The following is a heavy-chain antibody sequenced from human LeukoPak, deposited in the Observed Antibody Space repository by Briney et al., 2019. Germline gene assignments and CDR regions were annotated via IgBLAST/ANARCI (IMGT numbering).Heavy chain of an antibody. CDR2: ISGSGGST. V-gene: IGHV3-23*01. CDR3: ATYRQVLLPFES. CDR1: AFTFSNYA. D-gene: IGHD2-8*02. J-gene: IGHJ4*02. Sequence: GGSLRLSCAASAFTFSNYAMSWVRQAPGKGLEWVSAISGSGGSTYYADSVKGRFTISRDNSKNTLYLQMNSLRAEDTAVYYCATYRQVLLPFESWGQGTLVTVSS.